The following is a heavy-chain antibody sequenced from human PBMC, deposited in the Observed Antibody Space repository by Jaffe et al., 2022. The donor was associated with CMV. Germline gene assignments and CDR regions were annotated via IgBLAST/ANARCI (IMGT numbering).Heavy chain of an antibody. D-gene: IGHD6-19*01. CDR2: IKQDGSEK. CDR3: ARGGWLRVPYNWFDP. Sequence: EVQLVESGGGLVQPGGSLRLSCAASGFTFSSYWMSWVRQAPGKGLEWVANIKQDGSEKYYVDSVKGRFTISRDNAKNSLYLQMNSLRAEDTAVYYCARGGWLRVPYNWFDPWGQGTLVTVSS. J-gene: IGHJ5*02. CDR1: GFTFSSYW. V-gene: IGHV3-7*03.